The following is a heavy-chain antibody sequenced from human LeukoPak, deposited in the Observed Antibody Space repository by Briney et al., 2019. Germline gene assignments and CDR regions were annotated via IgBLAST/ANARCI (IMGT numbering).Heavy chain of an antibody. CDR3: ARRYCSGSSCYFGS. J-gene: IGHJ4*02. Sequence: SETLSLTCTVSGGSISSGGYYWSWIRQHPGKGLEWIGYIYYSGSTYYNPSLKSRVIISAETSKNQFSLKLSSVTAADTAVYYCARRYCSGSSCYFGSWGQGTLVTVSS. CDR2: IYYSGST. D-gene: IGHD2-15*01. V-gene: IGHV4-31*03. CDR1: GGSISSGGYY.